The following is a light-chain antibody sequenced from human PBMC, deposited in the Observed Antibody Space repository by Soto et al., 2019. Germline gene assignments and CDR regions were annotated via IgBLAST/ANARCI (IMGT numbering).Light chain of an antibody. V-gene: IGKV1-39*01. CDR3: QQSYSTPT. CDR2: AAS. J-gene: IGKJ2*01. CDR1: QSISSY. Sequence: DIQMTQSPSSLYASVGDRVTITCRASQSISSYLNWYQQKPGKAPNLLIYAASSLQSGVPSRFSGSGYGTDFPLTNSSLQPEDFATYYCQQSYSTPTFGQGTKLEIK.